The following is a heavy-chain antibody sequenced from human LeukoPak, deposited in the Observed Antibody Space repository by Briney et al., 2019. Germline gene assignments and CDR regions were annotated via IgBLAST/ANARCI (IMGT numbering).Heavy chain of an antibody. CDR3: AREGIYCVDGVCYLDY. CDR2: ISWHGGNT. J-gene: IGHJ4*02. Sequence: GGSLRLSCAASGFKFDDYGMSWVRQAPGKGLEWVSGISWHGGNTGYADSVKGRFTISRDNAKNSLFLQVNSLRADDTAFYYCAREGIYCVDGVCYLDYWGQGTLVTVSS. V-gene: IGHV3-20*04. D-gene: IGHD2-8*01. CDR1: GFKFDDYG.